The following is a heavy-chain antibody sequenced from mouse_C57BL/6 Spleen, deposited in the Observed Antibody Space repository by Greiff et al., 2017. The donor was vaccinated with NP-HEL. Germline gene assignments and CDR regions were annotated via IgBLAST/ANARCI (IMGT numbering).Heavy chain of an antibody. CDR2: IDPSDSYT. J-gene: IGHJ1*03. CDR1: GYTFTSYW. Sequence: QVQLQQPGAELVMPGASVKLSCKASGYTFTSYWMHWVKQRPGQGLEWIGEIDPSDSYTNYNQKFKGKSTLTVDKSSSTAYMQLSSLTSEDSAVYYCAREGYYGSSKRYFDVWGTGTTVTVAS. D-gene: IGHD1-1*01. CDR3: AREGYYGSSKRYFDV. V-gene: IGHV1-69*01.